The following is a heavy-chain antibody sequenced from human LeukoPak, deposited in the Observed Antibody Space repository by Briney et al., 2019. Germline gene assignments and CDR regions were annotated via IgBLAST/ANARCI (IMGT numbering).Heavy chain of an antibody. J-gene: IGHJ5*02. CDR2: INPSGGST. Sequence: ASVKVSCKASGYTFTSYYMHWVRQAPGQGLEWMGIINPSGGSTSYAQKFQGRVTMTRDMSTSTVYMELSSLRSDDTAVYYCARDSYTLAVAGINYNWFDPWGQGTLVTVSS. CDR3: ARDSYTLAVAGINYNWFDP. CDR1: GYTFTSYY. V-gene: IGHV1-46*01. D-gene: IGHD6-19*01.